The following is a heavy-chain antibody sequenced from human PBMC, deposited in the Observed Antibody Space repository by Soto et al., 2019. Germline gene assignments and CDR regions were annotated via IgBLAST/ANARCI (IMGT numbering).Heavy chain of an antibody. CDR3: ARQPPGGDDSFDV. CDR2: FYYSGTT. CDR1: GGSISNYY. J-gene: IGHJ3*01. Sequence: QVQLQESGPGLVKPLETLSLTCAVSGGSISNYYWSWIRQTPGKRLEWIGYFYYSGTTKYNPSLKSRVTNSEDPSKNQCSLELTSVTAADTAVYYCARQPPGGDDSFDVWGQGTMVTVSS. V-gene: IGHV4-59*08. D-gene: IGHD3-16*01.